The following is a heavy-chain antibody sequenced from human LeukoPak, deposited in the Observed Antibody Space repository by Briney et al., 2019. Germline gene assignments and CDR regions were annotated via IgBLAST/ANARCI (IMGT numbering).Heavy chain of an antibody. J-gene: IGHJ4*02. CDR2: ISGSGGST. D-gene: IGHD3-10*01. CDR1: GFTFSSYA. Sequence: PGGSLRLSCAASGFTFSSYAMSWVRQAPGKGLEWVSAISGSGGSTYYADSVRGRFTISRDNAKSTLYLQMNSLRAEDTAVYYCAASFTYYFNYWGQGTLVTVSS. CDR3: AASFTYYFNY. V-gene: IGHV3-23*01.